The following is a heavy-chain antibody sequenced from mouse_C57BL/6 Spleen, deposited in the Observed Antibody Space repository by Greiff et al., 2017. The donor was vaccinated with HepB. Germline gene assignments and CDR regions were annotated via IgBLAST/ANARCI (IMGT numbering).Heavy chain of an antibody. Sequence: QVQLQQPGAELVKPGASVKVSCKASGYTFTSYWMHWVKQRPGQGLEWIGRIHPSDSDTNYNQKFKGKATLTVDKSSSTAYMQLSSLTSEDSAVYYCANSFYDGYQFAYWGQGTLVTVSA. D-gene: IGHD2-3*01. J-gene: IGHJ3*01. V-gene: IGHV1-74*01. CDR1: GYTFTSYW. CDR3: ANSFYDGYQFAY. CDR2: IHPSDSDT.